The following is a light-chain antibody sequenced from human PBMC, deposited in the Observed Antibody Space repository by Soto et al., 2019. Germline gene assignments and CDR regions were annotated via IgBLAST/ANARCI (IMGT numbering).Light chain of an antibody. CDR2: DDN. J-gene: IGLJ2*01. Sequence: SYELTQPPSVSVSPGQTARITCSGDTLPQKYAFWYQQKSGQAPVLVIYDDNKRPSGIPERFSGSSSGTVATLTISGAQVEDEGDYHCYSIYRSGNQRVFGGGTKLTVL. CDR3: YSIYRSGNQRV. V-gene: IGLV3-10*01. CDR1: TLPQKY.